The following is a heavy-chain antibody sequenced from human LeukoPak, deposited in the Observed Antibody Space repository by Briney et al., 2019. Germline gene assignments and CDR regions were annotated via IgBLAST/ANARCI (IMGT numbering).Heavy chain of an antibody. Sequence: GGSLRLSCAASGFTFSDHYMIWIRQAPGKGLEWVSYISSSGNTIYYADSVKGRFTISRDNTKSSLYMKLNSLRAEDTAVYYCARYNYGAFDQWGQGTLVTVSS. D-gene: IGHD5-18*01. CDR1: GFTFSDHY. V-gene: IGHV3-11*04. CDR2: ISSSGNTI. CDR3: ARYNYGAFDQ. J-gene: IGHJ4*02.